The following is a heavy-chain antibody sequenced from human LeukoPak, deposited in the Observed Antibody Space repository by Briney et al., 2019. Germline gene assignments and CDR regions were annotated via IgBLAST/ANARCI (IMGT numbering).Heavy chain of an antibody. J-gene: IGHJ3*02. V-gene: IGHV3-23*01. CDR2: ISGSGGST. D-gene: IGHD2-15*01. CDR1: GFTFSSYA. CDR3: ASLACSGGSCYSDAFDI. Sequence: PGGSLRLSCAASGFTFSSYAMSWVRQAPGKGLERVSAISGSGGSTYYADSVKGRFTISRDNSKNTLYLQMNSLRAEDTAVYYCASLACSGGSCYSDAFDIWGQGTMVTVSS.